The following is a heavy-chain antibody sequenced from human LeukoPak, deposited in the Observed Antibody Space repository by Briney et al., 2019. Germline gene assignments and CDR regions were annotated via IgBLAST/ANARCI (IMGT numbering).Heavy chain of an antibody. CDR1: GLTVRSYS. J-gene: IGHJ4*02. V-gene: IGHV3-48*02. CDR3: ARARASGRSGFDY. Sequence: GGSLRLSCAASGLTVRSYSMNWVRQAPGKGLEWVSYISSSSSTIYYADSVKGRFTISRDNAKNSLYLQMNSLRDEDTAVCYCARARASGRSGFDYWGQGTLVTVSS. D-gene: IGHD2-15*01. CDR2: ISSSSSTI.